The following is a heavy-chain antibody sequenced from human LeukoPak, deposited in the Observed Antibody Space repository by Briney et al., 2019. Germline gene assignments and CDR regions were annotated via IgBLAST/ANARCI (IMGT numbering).Heavy chain of an antibody. J-gene: IGHJ4*02. CDR3: ARGPQYSGRIDY. CDR1: GFTFSSYT. Sequence: GGSLRLSCAASGFTFSSYTMHWVRQAPGKGLEWVAVISYDGSNEYYEDSVKGRFTISRDSSRITLYLQMISLRAEDTAVYYCARGPQYSGRIDYWGQGTLVTVSS. CDR2: ISYDGSNE. D-gene: IGHD1-26*01. V-gene: IGHV3-30-3*01.